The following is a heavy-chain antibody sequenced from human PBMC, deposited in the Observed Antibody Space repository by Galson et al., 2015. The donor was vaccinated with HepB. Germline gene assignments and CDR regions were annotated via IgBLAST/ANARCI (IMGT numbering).Heavy chain of an antibody. CDR3: TTDVYYSTYWSWLDP. CDR1: GFPFNNAW. J-gene: IGHJ5*02. Sequence: SLRLSCAASGFPFNNAWVTWVRQAPGMGLEWVGRIKSKTDGETTDYAAPVKGRFTITRDDSKNRPYLQMNSLKPEDTAVYYCTTDVYYSTYWSWLDPWGQGTLVTVSS. D-gene: IGHD2-8*02. V-gene: IGHV3-15*01. CDR2: IKSKTDGETT.